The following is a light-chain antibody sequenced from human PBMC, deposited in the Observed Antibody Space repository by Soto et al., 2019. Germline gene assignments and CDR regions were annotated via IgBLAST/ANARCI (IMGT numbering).Light chain of an antibody. J-gene: IGKJ1*01. CDR1: QSVSSN. Sequence: EIMMTQSPGTLSASPGERATLSCRASQSVSSNLAWYQQKPGQAPRLLISAVSTRATGIPARFSGRGSGTEFTLTISSLQSEDFAVYYCQQYNKWPLTFGQGTKVEIK. CDR3: QQYNKWPLT. CDR2: AVS. V-gene: IGKV3-15*01.